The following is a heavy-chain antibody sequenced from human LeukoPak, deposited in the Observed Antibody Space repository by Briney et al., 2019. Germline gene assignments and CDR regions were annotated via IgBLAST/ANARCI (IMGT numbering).Heavy chain of an antibody. CDR1: GYTFTSYD. Sequence: ASVKVSCKASGYTFTSYDINWVRQATGQGLEWMGWMNPNSGNTGYAQKFQGRVTMTRNTSISTAYMELSSLRSEDTAVYYCARARASSTPHYYYMDVWGKGTTVTVSS. CDR2: MNPNSGNT. CDR3: ARARASSTPHYYYMDV. V-gene: IGHV1-8*01. J-gene: IGHJ6*03. D-gene: IGHD6-6*01.